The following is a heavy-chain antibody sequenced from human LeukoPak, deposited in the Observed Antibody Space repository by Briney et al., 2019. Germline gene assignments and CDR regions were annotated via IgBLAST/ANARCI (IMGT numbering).Heavy chain of an antibody. D-gene: IGHD5-12*01. J-gene: IGHJ4*02. V-gene: IGHV3-7*01. CDR3: AREQYSGYDDY. CDR2: IKHDGSEQ. Sequence: VGSLRLSCAASGVSFSADCISCGPEAPGKGLERVANIKHDGSEQSYVGSVKGPFTISRDNAKNSLYLQINTLRAEDTAVYYCAREQYSGYDDYWGQGTLVTVSS. CDR1: GVSFSADC.